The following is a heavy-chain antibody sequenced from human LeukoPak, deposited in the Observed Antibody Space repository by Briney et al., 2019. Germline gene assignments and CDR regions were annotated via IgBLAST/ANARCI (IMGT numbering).Heavy chain of an antibody. CDR3: TTAAPMIVVGY. CDR1: GFTFSNAW. Sequence: GGSLRLSCAASGFTFSNAWMSWVRQAPGKGLEWVGRIKSKTDGGTTDYAAPVKGRFTISRDDSRNTLYLQMNNLKTEDTAVYYCTTAAPMIVVGYWGQGTLVTVSS. J-gene: IGHJ4*02. V-gene: IGHV3-15*01. D-gene: IGHD3-22*01. CDR2: IKSKTDGGTT.